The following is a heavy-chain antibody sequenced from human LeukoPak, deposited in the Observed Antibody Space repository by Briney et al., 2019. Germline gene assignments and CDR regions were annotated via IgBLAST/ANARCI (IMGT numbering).Heavy chain of an antibody. V-gene: IGHV4-59*01. CDR2: IYYSGST. J-gene: IGHJ4*02. Sequence: SETLSLTCTVSGGSISSYYWSWIRQPPGKGLEWIGYIYYSGSTNYNSSLKSRVTISVDTSKNQFSLKLSSVTAADTAVYYCAREGGTTSSYFDYWGQGTLVTVSS. CDR1: GGSISSYY. CDR3: AREGGTTSSYFDY. D-gene: IGHD3-16*01.